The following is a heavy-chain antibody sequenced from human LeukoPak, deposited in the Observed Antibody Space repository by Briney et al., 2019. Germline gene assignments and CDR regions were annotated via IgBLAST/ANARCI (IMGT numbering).Heavy chain of an antibody. J-gene: IGHJ6*03. D-gene: IGHD1-26*01. V-gene: IGHV4-59*01. Sequence: NPSETLSLTCTVSGGSISSYYWSWIRQPPGKGLEWIGYIYYSGSTNYNPSLKSRVTISVDTSKNQFSLKLSSVTAADTAVYYCAREGAPTSYYYYMDVWGKGTTVTVSS. CDR2: IYYSGST. CDR3: AREGAPTSYYYYMDV. CDR1: GGSISSYY.